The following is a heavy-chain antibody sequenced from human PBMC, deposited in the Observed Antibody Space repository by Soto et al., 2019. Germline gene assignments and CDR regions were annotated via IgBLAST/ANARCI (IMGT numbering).Heavy chain of an antibody. CDR1: GYTFTDYD. CDR2: MNPNTGNT. V-gene: IGHV1-8*01. Sequence: ASVKVSCKASGYTFTDYDINWLRQATGQGPEWMGWMNPNTGNTRYAEQFQGRLIMTRDTSISTAFMELSSLRSEDTALYYCAGGKLATLTDFWGQGTLVTVSS. CDR3: AGGKLATLTDF. D-gene: IGHD5-12*01. J-gene: IGHJ4*02.